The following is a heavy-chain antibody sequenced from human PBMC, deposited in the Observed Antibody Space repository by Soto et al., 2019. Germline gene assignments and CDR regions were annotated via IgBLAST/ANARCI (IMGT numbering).Heavy chain of an antibody. CDR1: GCSISTYY. CDR2: ISYSGST. Sequence: XETLSLTCTVAGCSISTYYWTWIRQPPGRGLEWIGYISYSGSTNYNPSLKSRLTISLNTSKKHFSLKLSSVTAADTAVYYCARGTRATQYYYYFYGMDVWGQGTTVTVSS. J-gene: IGHJ6*02. CDR3: ARGTRATQYYYYFYGMDV. V-gene: IGHV4-59*01.